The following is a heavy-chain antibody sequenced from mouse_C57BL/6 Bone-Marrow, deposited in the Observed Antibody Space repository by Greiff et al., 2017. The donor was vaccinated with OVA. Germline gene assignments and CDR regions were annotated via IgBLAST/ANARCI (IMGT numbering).Heavy chain of an antibody. V-gene: IGHV2-2*01. D-gene: IGHD4-1*01. CDR1: GFSLTSYG. J-gene: IGHJ1*03. CDR2: IWSGGST. CDR3: ARNWGTGTRYFDV. Sequence: VQVVESGPGLVQPSQSLSITCTVSGFSLTSYGVHWVRQSPGKGLEWLGVIWSGGSTDYNAAFISRLSISKDNSKSQVFFKMNSLQADDTAIYYCARNWGTGTRYFDVWGTGTTVTVSS.